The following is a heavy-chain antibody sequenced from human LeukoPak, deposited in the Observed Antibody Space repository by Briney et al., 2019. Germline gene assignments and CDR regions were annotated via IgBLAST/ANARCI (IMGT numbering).Heavy chain of an antibody. D-gene: IGHD3-3*01. V-gene: IGHV1-2*02. CDR3: ARVSDNFWSGYPFDY. J-gene: IGHJ4*02. Sequence: GASVKVSCKASGYTFTGYYMHWVRQAPGQGLEWMGWINPNSGGTNYAQKFQGRVTMTRDTSISTAYMELSRLRSDDTAVYYCARVSDNFWSGYPFDYWGQGTLVTVSS. CDR1: GYTFTGYY. CDR2: INPNSGGT.